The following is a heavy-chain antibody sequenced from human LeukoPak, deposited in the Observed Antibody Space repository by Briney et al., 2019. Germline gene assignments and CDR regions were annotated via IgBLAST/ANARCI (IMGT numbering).Heavy chain of an antibody. D-gene: IGHD6-13*01. CDR1: GFTFSSYA. CDR3: AKGQQLGGFYYYYGMDV. CDR2: ISGSGGST. V-gene: IGHV3-23*01. Sequence: GGSLRLSCAASGFTFSSYAMSWVRQAPGKGLEWVSAISGSGGSTYYADSVKGRFTISRDNSKNTLYPQMNSLRAEDTAVYYCAKGQQLGGFYYYYGMDVWGQGTTVTVSS. J-gene: IGHJ6*02.